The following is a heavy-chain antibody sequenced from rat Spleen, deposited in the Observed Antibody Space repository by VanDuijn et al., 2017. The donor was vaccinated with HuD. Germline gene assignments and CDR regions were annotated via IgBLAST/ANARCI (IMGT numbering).Heavy chain of an antibody. CDR1: GFSLSRHG. CDR2: ISNASGRP. D-gene: IGHD1-12*01. CDR3: TRGTYYRH. Sequence: VHLKESGPGRVQPSQTLSLTCTVPGFSLSRHGVIWVRQPPGKCLEWVASISNASGRPYYPDSVKGRFTNSRDIAKSTLYLQMNSLRFEDTATYYCTRGTYYRHWGQGVMVTVSS. J-gene: IGHJ2*01. V-gene: IGHV5-31*01.